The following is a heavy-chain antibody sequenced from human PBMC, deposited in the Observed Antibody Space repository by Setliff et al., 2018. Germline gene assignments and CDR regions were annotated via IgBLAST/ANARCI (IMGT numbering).Heavy chain of an antibody. CDR3: ARVTSSGWYYYYYMDV. J-gene: IGHJ6*03. Sequence: GGSLRLSCAVSGFIFSSYEMNWVRQAPGKGLEWVSSITTSGSATYYADSVKGRFTISRDNAKNSLYLQMNSLRAEDTAVYYCARVTSSGWYYYYYMDVWGKGTTVTVSS. V-gene: IGHV3-48*03. CDR2: ITTSGSAT. CDR1: GFIFSSYE. D-gene: IGHD6-19*01.